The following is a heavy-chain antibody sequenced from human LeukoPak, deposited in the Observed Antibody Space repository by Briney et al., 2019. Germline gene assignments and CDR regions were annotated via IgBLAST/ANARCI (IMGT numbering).Heavy chain of an antibody. CDR2: IYHSGST. Sequence: SETLSLTCAVSGGSISSGGYSWSWIRQPPGKGLEWIGYIYHSGSTYYNPPLKSRVTISVDRSKNQFSLKLSSVTAADTAVYYCARASDGDCSGGSCFLDYWGQGTLVTVSS. CDR1: GGSISSGGYS. V-gene: IGHV4-30-2*01. J-gene: IGHJ4*02. CDR3: ARASDGDCSGGSCFLDY. D-gene: IGHD2-15*01.